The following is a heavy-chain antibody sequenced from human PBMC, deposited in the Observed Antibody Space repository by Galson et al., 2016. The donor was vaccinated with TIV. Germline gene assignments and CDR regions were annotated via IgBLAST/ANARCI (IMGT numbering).Heavy chain of an antibody. CDR2: IWFDGTNE. CDR1: GFTFNNYG. J-gene: IGHJ4*02. V-gene: IGHV3-33*06. D-gene: IGHD4/OR15-4a*01. Sequence: SLRLSCAASGFTFNNYGMHWVRQAPGKGLEWVALIWFDGTNEYYADAVKGRFTISRDNSKSTLYLQMDSLRVEDTAVYFCAKDRLWAELREPFDLWGQGTLVTVSS. CDR3: AKDRLWAELREPFDL.